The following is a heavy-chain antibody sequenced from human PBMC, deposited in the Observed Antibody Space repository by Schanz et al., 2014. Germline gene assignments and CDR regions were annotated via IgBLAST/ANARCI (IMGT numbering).Heavy chain of an antibody. J-gene: IGHJ4*02. CDR1: GFSFTTYA. D-gene: IGHD3-10*01. V-gene: IGHV3-23*04. CDR3: AKYRGYYRVSGSYRELEY. Sequence: EVHLVESGGGLVQPGGSLRLSCASSGFSFTTYAMSWVRQAPGKGLEWVSSINTGGDSTYYADSVKGRFTISRDNSKNTLYLQMNSLRPEDTAVYYCAKYRGYYRVSGSYRELEYWGQGTLVTVSS. CDR2: INTGGDST.